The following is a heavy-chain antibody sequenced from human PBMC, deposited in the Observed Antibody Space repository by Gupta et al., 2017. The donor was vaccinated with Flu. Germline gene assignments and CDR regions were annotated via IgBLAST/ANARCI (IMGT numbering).Heavy chain of an antibody. CDR2: INPDGSST. D-gene: IGHD4-17*01. CDR1: GFTFSTSY. CDR3: ATVTSGC. Sequence: EMQLVESGGGLVQPGGSLRLSCAASGFTFSTSYLQWVRQAPGKGLVWVSRINPDGSSTTYAESVKGRFTISRDNAKNTLYLQMSSLGDDDTAVYYCATVTSGCWGQGTLVTVSS. J-gene: IGHJ4*02. V-gene: IGHV3-74*03.